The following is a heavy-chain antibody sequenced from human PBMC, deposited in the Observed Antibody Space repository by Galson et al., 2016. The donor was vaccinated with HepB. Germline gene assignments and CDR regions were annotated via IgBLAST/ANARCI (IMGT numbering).Heavy chain of an antibody. J-gene: IGHJ4*02. D-gene: IGHD3-16*01. CDR1: GYRFTGYW. V-gene: IGHV5-51*01. CDR2: IYPGDPNL. CDR3: ARLRPGSAHLIFDF. Sequence: QSGAEVKKAGESLQMSCKVSGYRFTGYWIGWVRQVPGKGLEWMAIIYPGDPNLRYNPSFQGQVTISADESVSTAYLQWSSLKASDTAVYYCARLRPGSAHLIFDFWGQGILVTVSS.